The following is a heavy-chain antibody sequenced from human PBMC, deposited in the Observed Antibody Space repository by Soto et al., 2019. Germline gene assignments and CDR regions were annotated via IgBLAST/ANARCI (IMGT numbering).Heavy chain of an antibody. CDR2: IYYSGST. J-gene: IGHJ6*03. Sequence: PSETLSLTCTVSGGSISSYYWSWIRQPPGKGLEWIGYIYYSGSTNYNPSLKSRVTISVDTSKNQFSLKLSSVTAADTAVYYCARNEDYDYYYYYMDVWGKGTTVTVSS. V-gene: IGHV4-59*01. D-gene: IGHD4-17*01. CDR3: ARNEDYDYYYYYMDV. CDR1: GGSISSYY.